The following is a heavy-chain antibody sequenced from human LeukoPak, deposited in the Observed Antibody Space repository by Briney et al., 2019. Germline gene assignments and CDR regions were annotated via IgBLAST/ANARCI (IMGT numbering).Heavy chain of an antibody. Sequence: GGSLRLSCAASGFTFSNYGMHWVRQAPGKGLEWVAVIWYDGSNKYYADSMKGRFTISRDNSKNTLYLQMNSLRAEDTAVYYCARWFGELSPFDYWGQGTLVTVSS. CDR1: GFTFSNYG. CDR2: IWYDGSNK. J-gene: IGHJ4*02. CDR3: ARWFGELSPFDY. V-gene: IGHV3-33*08. D-gene: IGHD3-10*01.